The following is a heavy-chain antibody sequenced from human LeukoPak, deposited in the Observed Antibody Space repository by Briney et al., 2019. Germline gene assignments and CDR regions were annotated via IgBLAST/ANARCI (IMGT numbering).Heavy chain of an antibody. J-gene: IGHJ5*02. CDR3: ARATPASSTKTRFDP. CDR2: IYTSGST. D-gene: IGHD2-2*01. V-gene: IGHV4-61*02. CDR1: GGSISSGSYY. Sequence: SETLSLTCTVSGGSISSGSYYWSWIRQPAGKGQEWIGRIYTSGSTNYNPSLKSRVTISVDTSKNQFSLKLSSVTAADTAVYYCARATPASSTKTRFDPWGQGTLVTVSS.